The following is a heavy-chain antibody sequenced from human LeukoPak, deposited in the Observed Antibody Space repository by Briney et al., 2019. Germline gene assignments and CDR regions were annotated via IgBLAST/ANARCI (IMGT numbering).Heavy chain of an antibody. CDR1: GFTFSSYG. Sequence: GRSLRLSCAASGFTFSSYGMHWVRQAPGKGLEWVAVISYDGSNKYYADSVKGRFTISRDNSKNTLYLQMNSLRAEDTAVYYCAKGPYGDYDYWGQGTLVTVSS. CDR2: ISYDGSNK. J-gene: IGHJ4*02. D-gene: IGHD4-17*01. V-gene: IGHV3-30*18. CDR3: AKGPYGDYDY.